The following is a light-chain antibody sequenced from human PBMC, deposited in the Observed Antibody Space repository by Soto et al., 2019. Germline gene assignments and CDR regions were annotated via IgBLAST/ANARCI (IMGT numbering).Light chain of an antibody. V-gene: IGKV1-5*01. CDR3: QQFIDGST. J-gene: IGKJ1*01. Sequence: IQMTQSPSTLSSSIGYIVTITCRASQSINNRLAWYQQMPGKAPNLLIYDASSLESGVPSRFRGSGYETEFTLTISGLQPDDFATYYCQQFIDGSTFGQGTKVDIK. CDR1: QSINNR. CDR2: DAS.